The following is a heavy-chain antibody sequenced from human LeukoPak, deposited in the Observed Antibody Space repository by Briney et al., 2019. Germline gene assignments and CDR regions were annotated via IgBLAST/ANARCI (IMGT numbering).Heavy chain of an antibody. D-gene: IGHD2-2*01. CDR2: VYYSGST. Sequence: SETLSLTCTVSGGSMSTSSYYWGWIRQPPGKGLEWIGSVYYSGSTYYNPSLKSRVTISVDTSKNQFSLRLSSVTAADTAVYYCARELKGQLRSYYYYHMDVWGKGTTVTVSS. CDR3: ARELKGQLRSYYYYHMDV. J-gene: IGHJ6*03. V-gene: IGHV4-39*07. CDR1: GGSMSTSSYY.